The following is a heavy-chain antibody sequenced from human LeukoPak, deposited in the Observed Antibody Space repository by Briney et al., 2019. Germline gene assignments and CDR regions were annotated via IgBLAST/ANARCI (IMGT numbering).Heavy chain of an antibody. V-gene: IGHV5-51*01. CDR2: ISPGDSDA. CDR3: ARRYCSSTSCNPYFFDY. Sequence: GESLKISCKGSGYTFTNYYIGWVRQTLGKGLEWMGIISPGDSDARYSPSFQGQVTISADKSISTAYLRWSSLKASDTAMYYCARRYCSSTSCNPYFFDYWGQGTLVTVSS. D-gene: IGHD2-2*01. CDR1: GYTFTNYY. J-gene: IGHJ4*02.